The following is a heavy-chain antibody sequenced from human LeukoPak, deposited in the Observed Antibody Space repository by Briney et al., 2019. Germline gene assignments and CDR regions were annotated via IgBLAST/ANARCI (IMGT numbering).Heavy chain of an antibody. J-gene: IGHJ4*02. V-gene: IGHV3-30*02. CDR2: IRYDGSNK. D-gene: IGHD5-18*01. CDR3: AKDLDVDTAMAIDY. Sequence: GGSLRLSCAASGFTFSSYGMHWVRQAPGKGLEWVAFIRYDGSNKYYADSVRGRFTISRDNSKNTLYLQMNSLRAEDTAVYYCAKDLDVDTAMAIDYWGQGTLVTVSS. CDR1: GFTFSSYG.